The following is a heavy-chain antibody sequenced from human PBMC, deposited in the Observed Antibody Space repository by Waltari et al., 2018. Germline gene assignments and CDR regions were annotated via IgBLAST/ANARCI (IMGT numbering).Heavy chain of an antibody. CDR1: GSRFTSYW. CDR2: IYPGDSDT. Sequence: EVQLVQSGAEVKKPGESLKISCKGSGSRFTSYWIRWVRQMPGHGREWMGIIYPGDSDTRYSPSFQGQVIISVDKSISTAYLQWSSLKASDTAMYYCARHGLRDCTNGVCSFQGMDVWGQGTTVTVSS. CDR3: ARHGLRDCTNGVCSFQGMDV. V-gene: IGHV5-51*01. D-gene: IGHD2-8*01. J-gene: IGHJ6*02.